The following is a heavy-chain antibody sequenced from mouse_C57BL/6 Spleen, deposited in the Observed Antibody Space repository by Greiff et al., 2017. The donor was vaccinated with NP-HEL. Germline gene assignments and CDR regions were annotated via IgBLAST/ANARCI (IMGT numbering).Heavy chain of an antibody. D-gene: IGHD1-1*01. CDR1: GFNIKDYY. V-gene: IGHV14-1*01. CDR2: IDPEDGDT. Sequence: VQLQQSGAELVRPGASVKLSCTASGFNIKDYYMHWVKQRPEQGLEWIGRIDPEDGDTEYAPKFQGKATMTADTSSNTAYLQLSSLTSEDTAVYYCTTTTVVPRYFDVWGTGTTVTVAS. CDR3: TTTTVVPRYFDV. J-gene: IGHJ1*03.